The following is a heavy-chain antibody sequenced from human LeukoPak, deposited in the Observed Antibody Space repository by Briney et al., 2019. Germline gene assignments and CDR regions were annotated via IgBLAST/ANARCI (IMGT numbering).Heavy chain of an antibody. V-gene: IGHV3-23*01. CDR3: AKGSITMIVVVNPFGY. D-gene: IGHD3-22*01. J-gene: IGHJ4*02. CDR1: GFTFSSYA. CDR2: ISGSGGST. Sequence: GGSLRLSCAASGFTFSSYAMSWVRQAPGKRLEWVSAISGSGGSTYYADSVKGRFTISRDNSKNTLYLQMNSLRAEDTAVYYCAKGSITMIVVVNPFGYWGQGTLVTVSS.